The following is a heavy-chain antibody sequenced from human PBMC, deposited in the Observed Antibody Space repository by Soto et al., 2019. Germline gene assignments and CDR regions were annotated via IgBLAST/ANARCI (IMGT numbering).Heavy chain of an antibody. Sequence: SETLSLTCTVSGGSVSSGSYYWSWIRQPPGKGLEWIGYIYYSGSTNYNPSLKSRVTISVDTSKNQFSLKLSSVTAADTAVYYCASYYGGNSDYFDYWGQGTLVTVPS. CDR3: ASYYGGNSDYFDY. D-gene: IGHD4-17*01. CDR1: GGSVSSGSYY. J-gene: IGHJ4*02. CDR2: IYYSGST. V-gene: IGHV4-61*01.